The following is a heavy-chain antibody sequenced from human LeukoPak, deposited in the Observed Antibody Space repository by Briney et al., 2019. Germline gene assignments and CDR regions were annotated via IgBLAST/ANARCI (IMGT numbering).Heavy chain of an antibody. CDR1: GGSFSGYY. J-gene: IGHJ6*03. Sequence: SETLSLTCAVYGGSFSGYYWSWIRQPPGKGLEWIGEINHSGSTNYNPSLKSRVTISVDTSKNQFSLKLSSVTAADTAVYYCARQRRVRGAKEVYYYYYYYMDVWGKGTTVTVSS. D-gene: IGHD3-10*01. CDR2: INHSGST. V-gene: IGHV4-34*01. CDR3: ARQRRVRGAKEVYYYYYYYMDV.